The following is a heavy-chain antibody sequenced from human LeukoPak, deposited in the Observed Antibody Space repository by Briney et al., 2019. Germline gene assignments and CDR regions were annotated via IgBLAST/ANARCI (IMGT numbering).Heavy chain of an antibody. V-gene: IGHV1-2*04. Sequence: ASVKVSCKASGYTFTGYYMHWVRQAPGQGLEWMGWINPNSGGTNYAQKFQGWVTMTRDTSISTAYMELSRLRSDDTAVYYCARAESYYYYCGMDVWGQGTTVTVSS. CDR2: INPNSGGT. CDR1: GYTFTGYY. CDR3: ARAESYYYYCGMDV. J-gene: IGHJ6*02.